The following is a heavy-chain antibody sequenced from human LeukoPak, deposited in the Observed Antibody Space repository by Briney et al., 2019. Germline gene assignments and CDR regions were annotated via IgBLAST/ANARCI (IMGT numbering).Heavy chain of an antibody. D-gene: IGHD3-22*01. CDR1: GGSISSYY. J-gene: IGHJ4*02. CDR2: IYYTGST. Sequence: SETLSLTCTVSGGSISSYYWSWIRQPTGKGLELIGYIYYTGSTNYNPSLKSRVTISVDTSKNQFSLKLSSVTAADTAVYYCARELPESGSHGIWGQGTLVTVSS. CDR3: ARELPESGSHGI. V-gene: IGHV4-59*01.